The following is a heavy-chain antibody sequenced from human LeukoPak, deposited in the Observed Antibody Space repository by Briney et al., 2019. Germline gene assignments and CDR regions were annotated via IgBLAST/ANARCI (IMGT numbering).Heavy chain of an antibody. CDR2: ISSTSATI. CDR1: GLTFSSYS. Sequence: GGSLRLSCATSGLTFSSYSMNWVRQAPGKGLEWISYISSTSATIYYADSVKGRFTISRDNAKNSLSLQMNSLRADDTAVYYCARTKPFDYWGQGTLVTVSS. J-gene: IGHJ4*02. CDR3: ARTKPFDY. V-gene: IGHV3-48*01.